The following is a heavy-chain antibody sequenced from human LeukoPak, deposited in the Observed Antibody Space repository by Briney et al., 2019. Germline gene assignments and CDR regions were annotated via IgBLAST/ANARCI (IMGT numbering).Heavy chain of an antibody. CDR1: GYTFTNYA. J-gene: IGHJ5*02. D-gene: IGHD3-10*01. Sequence: GASVKVSCKASGYTFTNYAMHWVRQAPGQRLEWLGWINAGYGDTKYSQKFQDRITITRDTSASTLYMELSSLRSEDTAVYYCARGVHYYGSGGDWFDPWGQGTLVTVSS. CDR2: INAGYGDT. CDR3: ARGVHYYGSGGDWFDP. V-gene: IGHV1-3*01.